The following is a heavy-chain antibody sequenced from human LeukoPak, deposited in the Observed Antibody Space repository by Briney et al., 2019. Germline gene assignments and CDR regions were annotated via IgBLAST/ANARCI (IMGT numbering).Heavy chain of an antibody. CDR3: ARDIAPAGLFYDY. CDR2: IKYDGSGK. Sequence: PGGSLRLSCVASGFSLSGYWMSWVRQAPGKGLEWVANIKYDGSGKDYVDSVKGRFTISRDNARNSLFLQMNSLRVEDTAAYYCARDIAPAGLFYDYWGQGTLVTVSS. D-gene: IGHD6-13*01. J-gene: IGHJ4*02. V-gene: IGHV3-7*01. CDR1: GFSLSGYW.